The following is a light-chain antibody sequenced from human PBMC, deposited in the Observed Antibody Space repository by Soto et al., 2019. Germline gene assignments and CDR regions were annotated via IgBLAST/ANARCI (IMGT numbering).Light chain of an antibody. J-gene: IGLJ3*02. CDR1: SSNIGAGYD. V-gene: IGLV1-40*01. Sequence: QPVLTQPPSVSGAPGQRVTISCTVSSSNIGAGYDVHWYQQLPGTAPKLLIYGNSNRPSGVPDRFSGSKSGTSASLAITGLQAEDEADYYCQSYDSSLSGSVFGGGTKLTVL. CDR3: QSYDSSLSGSV. CDR2: GNS.